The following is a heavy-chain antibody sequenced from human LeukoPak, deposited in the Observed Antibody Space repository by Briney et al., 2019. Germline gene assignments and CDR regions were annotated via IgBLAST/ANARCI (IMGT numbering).Heavy chain of an antibody. CDR3: ARHEYSYGYQYYFGY. D-gene: IGHD5-18*01. V-gene: IGHV4-59*08. Sequence: SETLSLTCTVSGGSISSYYWSWIRQPPGKGLEWIGYIYYSGSTNYNPSLKSRVTISVDTSKNQFSLKLSSVTAADTAVYYCARHEYSYGYQYYFGYWGQGTLVTVSS. CDR1: GGSISSYY. CDR2: IYYSGST. J-gene: IGHJ4*02.